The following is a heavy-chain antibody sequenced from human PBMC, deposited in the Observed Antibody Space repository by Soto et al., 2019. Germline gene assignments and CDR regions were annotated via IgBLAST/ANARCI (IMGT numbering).Heavy chain of an antibody. CDR3: ATSMVVGYSSGWRMDY. CDR2: ISAYNGNT. V-gene: IGHV1-18*01. J-gene: IGHJ4*02. CDR1: GYTFTSYG. D-gene: IGHD6-19*01. Sequence: QAQLVQSGAEVKKPGASVKVSCKASGYTFTSYGISWVRQAPGQGLEWMGWISAYNGNTNYAQKLQGRVTMTTDTSTSTAYMELRSLRSDDTAVYYCATSMVVGYSSGWRMDYWGQGTLVTVSS.